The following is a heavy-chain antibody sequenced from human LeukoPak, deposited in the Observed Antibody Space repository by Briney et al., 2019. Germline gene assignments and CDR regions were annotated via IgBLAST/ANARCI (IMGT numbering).Heavy chain of an antibody. CDR1: GFTVSSNY. V-gene: IGHV3-53*01. D-gene: IGHD1-26*01. CDR2: IYSGGST. J-gene: IGHJ2*01. Sequence: GGSLRLSCAASGFTVSSNYMSWVRQAPGRGLEWVSVIYSGGSTYYADSVKGRFTISRDNSKNTLYLQMNNLRAEDTAVYYCARDGGYGSYVSPSNWYFDLWGRGTLVTVSS. CDR3: ARDGGYGSYVSPSNWYFDL.